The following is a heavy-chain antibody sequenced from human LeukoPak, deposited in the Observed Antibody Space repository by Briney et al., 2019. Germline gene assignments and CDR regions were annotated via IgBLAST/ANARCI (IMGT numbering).Heavy chain of an antibody. D-gene: IGHD4-23*01. V-gene: IGHV1-58*02. CDR3: AAEIYGGNSNCCTFDF. CDR1: GFTFSNSV. J-gene: IGHJ3*01. Sequence: ASGKVSCKASGFTFSNSVIQWVRQAGGQRGEWIGWMVVGGGNTNYAQRFQDRVTITRDMSTSTAYMEPSSLRSEDTAVYYCAAEIYGGNSNCCTFDFWGPGTPVTVSS. CDR2: MVVGGGNT.